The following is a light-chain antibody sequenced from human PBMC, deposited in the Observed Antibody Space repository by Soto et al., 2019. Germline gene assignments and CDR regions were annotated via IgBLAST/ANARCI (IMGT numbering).Light chain of an antibody. V-gene: IGLV8-61*01. CDR2: RTN. J-gene: IGLJ2*01. Sequence: QTVVTQEPSFSVSPGGTVTLTCYLSSGSVSTSYYPSWYQRTPGQAPRTLIYRTNIRSSGVPDRFSGSILGSRAALTITGAQADDEADYFCVLCVGGGIWVVGGGTKLTVL. CDR3: VLCVGGGIWV. CDR1: SGSVSTSYY.